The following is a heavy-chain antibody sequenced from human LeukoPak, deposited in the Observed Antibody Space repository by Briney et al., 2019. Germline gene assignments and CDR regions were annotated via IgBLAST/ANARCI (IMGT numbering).Heavy chain of an antibody. D-gene: IGHD3-10*01. CDR1: GGPISSSNW. CDR2: IWHSGNT. J-gene: IGHJ4*02. Sequence: SGTLSLTCAVSGGPISSSNWWSWVRQAPGKGLEWIGEIWHSGNTNYNPSLKSRVTMSLDTSKNQFSLKLNSVTAADTAVYYCAKEGMIRGVIDYWGQGALVTVSS. CDR3: AKEGMIRGVIDY. V-gene: IGHV4-4*02.